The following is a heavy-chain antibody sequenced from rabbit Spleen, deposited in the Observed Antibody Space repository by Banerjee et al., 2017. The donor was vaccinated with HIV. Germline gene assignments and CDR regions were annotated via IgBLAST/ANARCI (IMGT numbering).Heavy chain of an antibody. D-gene: IGHD4-1*01. CDR2: IYAGSSGTT. Sequence: EESGGGLVQPEGSLTLTCTASGLDFSSSYWICWVRQAPGKGLEWIACIYAGSSGTTYYASGAKGRFTISKTSSTTVTLQMTSLTAADTATYFCARETSSGWGVVSYYFNLWGPGTLVTVS. CDR3: ARETSSGWGVVSYYFNL. J-gene: IGHJ4*01. V-gene: IGHV1S45*01. CDR1: GLDFSSSYW.